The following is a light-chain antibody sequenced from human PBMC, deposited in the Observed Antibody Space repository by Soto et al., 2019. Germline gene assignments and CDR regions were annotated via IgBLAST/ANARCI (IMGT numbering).Light chain of an antibody. CDR2: DVT. J-gene: IGLJ1*01. V-gene: IGLV2-14*01. CDR3: SSFTSSITYV. CDR1: SSDVGGYNS. Sequence: QSVLTQPASVSGSPGQSITISCTGTSSDVGGYNSVSWYRQDPGKAPKLMIYDVTNRPSGVSNRFSGSKSGNTASLTISGLQAEDEADYYCSSFTSSITYVFGTGTKFTVL.